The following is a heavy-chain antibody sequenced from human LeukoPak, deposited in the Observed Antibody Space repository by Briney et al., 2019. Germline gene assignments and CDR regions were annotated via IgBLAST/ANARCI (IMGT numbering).Heavy chain of an antibody. J-gene: IGHJ6*02. V-gene: IGHV3-7*01. Sequence: PGGSLTLSCAASGFTFSSYWMSWVRQAPGKGLEWVANIKQDGREKYYVDSVKGRFTISRDNAKNSLYLQMNSLRAEDTAVYYCARDHSYCSSTSCYVSYYYYYGMDVWGQGTTVTVSS. CDR3: ARDHSYCSSTSCYVSYYYYYGMDV. CDR2: IKQDGREK. CDR1: GFTFSSYW. D-gene: IGHD2-2*01.